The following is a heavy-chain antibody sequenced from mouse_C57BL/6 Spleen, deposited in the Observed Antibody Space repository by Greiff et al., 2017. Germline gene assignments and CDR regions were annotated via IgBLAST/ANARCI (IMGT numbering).Heavy chain of an antibody. V-gene: IGHV1-54*01. D-gene: IGHD4-1*01. Sequence: VQLQQSGAELVRPGTSVKVSCKASGYAFTNYLIEWVKQRPGQGLEWIGVINPGSGGTNYNEKFKGKATLTADKSSSTAYMQLSSLTSEDSAVYFCARGANWDVDYWGQGTTLTVSS. CDR2: INPGSGGT. CDR1: GYAFTNYL. J-gene: IGHJ2*01. CDR3: ARGANWDVDY.